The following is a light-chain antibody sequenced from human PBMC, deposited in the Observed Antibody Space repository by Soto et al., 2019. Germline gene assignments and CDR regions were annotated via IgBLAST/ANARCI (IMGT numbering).Light chain of an antibody. Sequence: EIVLTQSPATLSSSPGERATLSCRASQTVSNKLAWYQHKPGQAPRLLIYGASSRATGIPDRFSGSGSGTDFTLTISRLEPEDFAVYYCQQYGSSRTFGQGTKVDIK. CDR3: QQYGSSRT. J-gene: IGKJ1*01. CDR1: QTVSNK. V-gene: IGKV3-20*01. CDR2: GAS.